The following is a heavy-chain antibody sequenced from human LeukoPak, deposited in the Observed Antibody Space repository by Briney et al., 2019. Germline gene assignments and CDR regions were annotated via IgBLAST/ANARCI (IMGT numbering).Heavy chain of an antibody. J-gene: IGHJ4*02. CDR1: GFSLSTSGMC. CDR3: ARIQAYGGNSEGYYFNY. CDR2: IDWDDDK. V-gene: IGHV2-70*01. Sequence: ESGPTLVNPTQTLTATCTFSGFSLSTSGMCVSWIRQPPGKALEWLALIDWDDDKFYSTSLKTRLTISKDTSKNQVVLTMTNMDPVDTATYYCARIQAYGGNSEGYYFNYWGQGTLVTVSS. D-gene: IGHD4-23*01.